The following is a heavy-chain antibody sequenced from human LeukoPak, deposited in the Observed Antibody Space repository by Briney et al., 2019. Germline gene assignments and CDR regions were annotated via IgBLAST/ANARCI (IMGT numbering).Heavy chain of an antibody. CDR3: VGGGV. CDR1: GFTVSKNW. V-gene: IGHV3-7*01. J-gene: IGHJ6*02. Sequence: PGGSLRLSCAVSGFTVSKNWMHWVRQAPGKGLEWVTSLKQDGSEKYYVDSVKGRFTISRDNAKNSLYLQMNSLRGEDTALYHCVGGGVWGQGTTVTVSS. D-gene: IGHD3-16*01. CDR2: LKQDGSEK.